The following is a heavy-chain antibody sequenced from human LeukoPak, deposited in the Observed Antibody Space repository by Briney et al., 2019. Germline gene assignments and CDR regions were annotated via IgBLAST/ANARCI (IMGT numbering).Heavy chain of an antibody. D-gene: IGHD6-6*01. V-gene: IGHV4-34*01. J-gene: IGHJ4*02. Sequence: ASETLSLTCAVYGGSFSGYYWSWIRQPPGKGLEWIGEINHSGSTNYNPSLKSRVTISVDTSKNQFSLKLSSVTAADTAVYYCARAVYSSSFPFDYWGQGTLVTVSS. CDR3: ARAVYSSSFPFDY. CDR2: INHSGST. CDR1: GGSFSGYY.